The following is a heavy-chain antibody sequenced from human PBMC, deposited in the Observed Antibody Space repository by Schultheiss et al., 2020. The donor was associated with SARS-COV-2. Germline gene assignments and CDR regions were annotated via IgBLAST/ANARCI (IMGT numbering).Heavy chain of an antibody. CDR3: AKDRIQFLEPMDV. CDR2: IIPMFGTT. V-gene: IGHV1-69*13. CDR1: GGAFSTYT. J-gene: IGHJ6*02. D-gene: IGHD3-3*01. Sequence: SVKVSCKASGGAFSTYTIAWVRQAPGQGLEWMGGIIPMFGTTNYAEKFQGRVTITADEPTSTAYMELSRLRSEDTAVYYCAKDRIQFLEPMDVWGQGTTVTVSS.